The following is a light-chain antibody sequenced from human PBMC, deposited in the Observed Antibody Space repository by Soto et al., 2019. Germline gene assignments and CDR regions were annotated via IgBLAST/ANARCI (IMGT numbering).Light chain of an antibody. V-gene: IGKV1-5*03. CDR3: HKYNDDWRT. CDR2: KAS. J-gene: IGKJ1*01. CDR1: QSISTW. Sequence: DIQMTQSPSTLSASVGDRVTITCRASQSISTWLAWYQQKPGKAPNLLIYKASTLESGVPSRFSGSGSGTEFTLTINSLQPEDCATYYCHKYNDDWRTFGQGTKVEMK.